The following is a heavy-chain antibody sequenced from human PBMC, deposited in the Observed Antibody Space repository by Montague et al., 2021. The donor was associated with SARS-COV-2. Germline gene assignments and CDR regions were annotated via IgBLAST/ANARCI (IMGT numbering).Heavy chain of an antibody. D-gene: IGHD3-22*01. CDR2: INHRGTS. J-gene: IGHJ4*02. Sequence: SETLSLTCAVYGGSFSDYYWSWIRQPSGKGLEWIGEINHRGTSKYNPSLKSRVSISLDTSKNQISLYLSSVTAADTAVYYCARGRQHFNMIVVVMTGGDYYFDYWGTGTLVTVSS. V-gene: IGHV4-34*01. CDR3: ARGRQHFNMIVVVMTGGDYYFDY. CDR1: GGSFSDYY.